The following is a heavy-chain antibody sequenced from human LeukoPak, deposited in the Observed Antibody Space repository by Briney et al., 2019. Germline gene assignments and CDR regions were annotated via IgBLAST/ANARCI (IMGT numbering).Heavy chain of an antibody. CDR2: IYHSGST. J-gene: IGHJ4*02. CDR3: AGGLLWFGDLALPHFDY. CDR1: GGSISSGGYY. Sequence: PSQTLSLTCTVSGGSISSGGYYWSWIRQPPGKGLEWIGYIYHSGSTYYNPSLKSRVTISVDRSKNQFSLKLSSVTAADTAVYYCAGGLLWFGDLALPHFDYWGQGTLVTVSS. D-gene: IGHD3-10*01. V-gene: IGHV4-30-2*01.